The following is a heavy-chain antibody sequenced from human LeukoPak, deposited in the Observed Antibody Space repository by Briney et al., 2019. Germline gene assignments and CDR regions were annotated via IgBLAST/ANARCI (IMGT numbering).Heavy chain of an antibody. V-gene: IGHV4-59*01. Sequence: PSETLSLTCTVSGGSISNYFWSWIRQPPGKGLEWIGYIYYSGSTNYNPSLKSRVTISVDTSKNQFSLKLSSVTAADTAVYYCARGSSSDDAFDIWGQGTMVTVSS. CDR3: ARGSSSDDAFDI. CDR1: GGSISNYF. J-gene: IGHJ3*02. CDR2: IYYSGST. D-gene: IGHD2-15*01.